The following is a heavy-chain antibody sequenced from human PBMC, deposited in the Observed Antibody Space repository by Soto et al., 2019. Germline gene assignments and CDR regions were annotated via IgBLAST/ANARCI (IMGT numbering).Heavy chain of an antibody. Sequence: ASVKVSWKASGYTFTSYGISWVRQAPGQGLEWMGWISAYNGNTNYAQKLQGRVTMTTDTSISTAYMELSRLRSDDTAVYYCARGNRQWLVPSNGHNWFAPWGQGTLVTVSS. J-gene: IGHJ5*02. CDR1: GYTFTSYG. D-gene: IGHD6-19*01. V-gene: IGHV1-18*01. CDR2: ISAYNGNT. CDR3: ARGNRQWLVPSNGHNWFAP.